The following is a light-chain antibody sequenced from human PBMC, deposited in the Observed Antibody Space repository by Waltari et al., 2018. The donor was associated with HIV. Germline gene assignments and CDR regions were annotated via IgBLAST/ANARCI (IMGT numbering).Light chain of an antibody. CDR3: TSYTSSSTYV. J-gene: IGLJ1*01. Sequence: QSALTQPASVSGSPGQSITISCTGTSSDVGGYNYVSWYQQHPGKAPKLMFYAVSNRPSGVSNRFSGSKSGNTASLTIAGLQAEDEADYYCTSYTSSSTYVFGTGTKVTVL. CDR1: SSDVGGYNY. CDR2: AVS. V-gene: IGLV2-14*01.